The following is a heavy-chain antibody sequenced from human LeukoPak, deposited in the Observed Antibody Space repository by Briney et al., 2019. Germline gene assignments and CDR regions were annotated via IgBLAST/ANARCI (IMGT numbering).Heavy chain of an antibody. CDR3: AKDFALLCSGGSCYSSYWDY. Sequence: GSLRLSCAASGFTFSSYGMHWVRQAPGKGLEGVAFIRYDGSNKYYADSVKGRFTISRDNSKNTLYLQMNSLRAEDTAVYYCAKDFALLCSGGSCYSSYWDYWGQGTLVTVSS. CDR1: GFTFSSYG. J-gene: IGHJ4*02. V-gene: IGHV3-30*02. D-gene: IGHD2-15*01. CDR2: IRYDGSNK.